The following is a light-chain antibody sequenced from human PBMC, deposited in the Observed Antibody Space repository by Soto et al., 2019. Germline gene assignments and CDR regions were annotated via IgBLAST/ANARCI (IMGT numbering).Light chain of an antibody. CDR2: WAS. Sequence: DIVMTQSPDSLAVSLGERATINCKSSQSVLYSSNNKNYLAWYQQKLGQPPKLLIYWASTRESGVPDRFSGSGSGTDFTLTISSLQAEDVAVYYCQQYYSTPRTFGQVTKVEIK. CDR1: QSVLYSSNNKNY. J-gene: IGKJ1*01. V-gene: IGKV4-1*01. CDR3: QQYYSTPRT.